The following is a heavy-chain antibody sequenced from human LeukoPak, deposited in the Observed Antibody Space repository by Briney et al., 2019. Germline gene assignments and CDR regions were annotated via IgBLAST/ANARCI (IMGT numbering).Heavy chain of an antibody. CDR1: GFPFSGSG. CDR3: AKDEVIPSYYYIDV. D-gene: IGHD2-2*01. CDR2: INYDGSKQ. Sequence: GGSLRLSCAASGFPFSGSGMHWVRQAPGKGLEWVAFINYDGSKQYYADSVKGRFSISRDSAKNTLYLQMNSLRGEDTAVYYCAKDEVIPSYYYIDVWGKGTTVTVSS. J-gene: IGHJ6*03. V-gene: IGHV3-30*02.